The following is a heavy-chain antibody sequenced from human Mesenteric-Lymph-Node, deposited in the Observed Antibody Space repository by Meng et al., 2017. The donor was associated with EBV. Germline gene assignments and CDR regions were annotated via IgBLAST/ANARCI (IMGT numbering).Heavy chain of an antibody. CDR1: GGSVSSTSYY. CDR2: VYYSGST. J-gene: IGHJ5*02. V-gene: IGHV4-61*01. Sequence: QVQLPGSGPGLVKPSETLSLTCTVSGGSVSSTSYYWSWIRQPPGKRLEWIGYVYYSGSTNYNPSLKSRVTISVDTSKNQFSLNLYSVTAADTAVYYRARENPARGNWFDPWGQGALAPSPQ. D-gene: IGHD3-10*01. CDR3: ARENPARGNWFDP.